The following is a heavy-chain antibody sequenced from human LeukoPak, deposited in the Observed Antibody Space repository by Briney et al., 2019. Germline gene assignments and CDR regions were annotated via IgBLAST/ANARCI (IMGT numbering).Heavy chain of an antibody. D-gene: IGHD5-12*01. V-gene: IGHV4-34*01. CDR2: INHSGST. CDR1: GGSFSGYY. J-gene: IGHJ4*02. CDR3: AREDIVATLFDY. Sequence: SETLSLTCAVYGGSFSGYYWSWIRQPPGKGLEWIGEINHSGSTNYNPSLKSRVTISVDTSKNQFSLKLSSVTAADTAVYYCAREDIVATLFDYWGQGTLVTVSS.